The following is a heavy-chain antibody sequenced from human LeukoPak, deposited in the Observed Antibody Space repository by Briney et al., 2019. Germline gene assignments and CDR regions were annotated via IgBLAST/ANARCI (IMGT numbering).Heavy chain of an antibody. J-gene: IGHJ4*02. CDR2: INQDESQK. CDR3: ARDPHTALDY. Sequence: GGSLRLSCAASGFTFSGYSMSWVRQAPGKGLEWVANINQDESQKYYVDSVKGRFTISRDNAKNSLYLNMNSLRAEDTAVYYCARDPHTALDYWGQGTLVTVSS. V-gene: IGHV3-7*01. D-gene: IGHD5-18*01. CDR1: GFTFSGYS.